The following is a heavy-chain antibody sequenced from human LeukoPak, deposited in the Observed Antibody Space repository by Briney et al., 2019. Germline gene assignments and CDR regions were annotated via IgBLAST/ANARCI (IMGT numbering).Heavy chain of an antibody. CDR2: ISPTGSTT. J-gene: IGHJ5*02. CDR3: ARGPNSNWSGLDL. V-gene: IGHV3-74*01. Sequence: GGSLRLSCTASGFSFSGHWMHWARQLPGKGLVWVSRISPTGSTTSYTDSVKGRFTVSRDNVKNTLYLRVNNLRAEDTAVYYCARGPNSNWSGLDLWGQGTLLTDSS. D-gene: IGHD6-6*01. CDR1: GFSFSGHW.